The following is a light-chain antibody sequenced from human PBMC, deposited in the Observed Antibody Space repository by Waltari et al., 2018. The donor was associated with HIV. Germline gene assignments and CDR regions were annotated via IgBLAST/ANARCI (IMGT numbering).Light chain of an antibody. CDR2: GNT. Sequence: QSVLTQPPAVSGAPGQRVTISCTGNDSNIGAGYDVHWYQQLPGKAPKLLMYGNTSRPSGVPDRFSGSKSGTSASLAITGLQPEDEADYYCQSYDSRLTAYVVFGGGTKVTVL. V-gene: IGLV1-40*01. CDR3: QSYDSRLTAYVV. J-gene: IGLJ2*01. CDR1: DSNIGAGYD.